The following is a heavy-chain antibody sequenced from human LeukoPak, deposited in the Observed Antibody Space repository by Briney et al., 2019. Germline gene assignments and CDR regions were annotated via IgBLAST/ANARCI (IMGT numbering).Heavy chain of an antibody. CDR2: ISGHNGNT. CDR3: ARGGWYYYESSGYYLIDN. Sequence: ASVKVSCKASGYTFTSYGISWVRQAPGQGLEWMGWISGHNGNTKYAQKFQARVTLTTDTSTSTAYMELWSLRSDDTALYYCARGGWYYYESSGYYLIDNWGQGTLVTVSS. D-gene: IGHD3-22*01. CDR1: GYTFTSYG. J-gene: IGHJ4*02. V-gene: IGHV1-18*01.